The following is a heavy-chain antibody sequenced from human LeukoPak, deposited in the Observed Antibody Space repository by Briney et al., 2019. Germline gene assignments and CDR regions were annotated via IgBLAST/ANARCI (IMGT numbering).Heavy chain of an antibody. CDR2: INPNSGGT. D-gene: IGHD3-22*01. CDR3: ARYPHSSGFTDY. V-gene: IGHV1-2*02. CDR1: GYTFTCYY. Sequence: ASVKVSCKASGYTFTCYYMHWVRQAPGQGLEWMGWINPNSGGTNYAQKFQGRVTMTRDTSISTAYMELSRLRSDDTAVYYCARYPHSSGFTDYWGQGTLVTVSS. J-gene: IGHJ4*02.